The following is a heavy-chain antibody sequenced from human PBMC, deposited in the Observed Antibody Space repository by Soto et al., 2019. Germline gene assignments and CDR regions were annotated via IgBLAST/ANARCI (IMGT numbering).Heavy chain of an antibody. CDR3: ARDDSFYGEPGYGMNV. CDR1: GATISSGGFY. J-gene: IGHJ6*02. D-gene: IGHD4-17*01. CDR2: IYYTGTT. Sequence: QVQLQESGPGLVEASHTLSLTCTVSGATISSGGFYWSWIRQRPGKGLEWIGHIYYTGTTSYNPSLNSRVTISLDMSSNQFSLKLRSVTAADTAKYFCARDDSFYGEPGYGMNVWGQGTTVTVSS. V-gene: IGHV4-31*03.